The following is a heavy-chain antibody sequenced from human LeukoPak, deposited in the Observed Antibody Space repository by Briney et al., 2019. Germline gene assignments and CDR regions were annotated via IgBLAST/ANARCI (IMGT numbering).Heavy chain of an antibody. CDR1: RFILTNYG. CDR3: AKDVRAEGHRYFDD. J-gene: IGHJ4*02. D-gene: IGHD3-10*02. V-gene: IGHV3-30*02. CDR2: LAHDGIIR. Sequence: PGRSLRLSCTVSRFILTNYGIQWVRQVPRKGLECVAFLAHDGIIRYFADSVKGRFTVSRDTSKNTVYLQMNGLRLEDTAVYYCAKDVRAEGHRYFDDWGQGTLGTVSS.